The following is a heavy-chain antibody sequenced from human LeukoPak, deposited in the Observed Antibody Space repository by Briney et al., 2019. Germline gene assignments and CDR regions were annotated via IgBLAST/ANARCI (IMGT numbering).Heavy chain of an antibody. J-gene: IGHJ4*01. D-gene: IGHD3-10*01. V-gene: IGHV1-2*06. CDR3: ARGGSGSGYLYYFHS. CDR1: RYSFSDYS. Sequence: GASVKVSCKASRYSFSDYSMHWVRQAPGQGLEWMGRINSNSGGTSYAQNFQGRVTMTRDTSISTAYMEVSGLTSDDTAVYYCARGGSGSGYLYYFHSWGHGTLVSVSS. CDR2: INSNSGGT.